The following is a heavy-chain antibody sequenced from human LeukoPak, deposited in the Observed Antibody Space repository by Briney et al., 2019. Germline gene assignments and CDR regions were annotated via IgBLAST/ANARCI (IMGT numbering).Heavy chain of an antibody. CDR2: INPISGGT. V-gene: IGHV1-2*02. CDR1: GYTFTGYY. J-gene: IGHJ4*02. CDR3: ARDRERLGELSEDDY. D-gene: IGHD3-16*02. Sequence: ASLRVSCKASGYTFTGYYIYWLRQAPGQGLEWMGFINPISGGTNYAQKFQGRVTMTRDTSISTAYMELSSLTSDDTAVYYCARDRERLGELSEDDYWGQGTLVTVSS.